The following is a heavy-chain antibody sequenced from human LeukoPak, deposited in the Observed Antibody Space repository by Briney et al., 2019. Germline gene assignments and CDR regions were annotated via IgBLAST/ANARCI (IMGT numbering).Heavy chain of an antibody. J-gene: IGHJ5*02. CDR2: ISYDGSNK. V-gene: IGHV3-30*18. Sequence: GGSLRLPCAASGFTFSSYGMHWVRQAPGKGLEWVAVISYDGSNKYYADSVKGRFTISRDNSKNTLYLQMNSLRVEDTAVYYCAKDHQFDPWGQGTLVTVSS. CDR3: AKDHQFDP. CDR1: GFTFSSYG.